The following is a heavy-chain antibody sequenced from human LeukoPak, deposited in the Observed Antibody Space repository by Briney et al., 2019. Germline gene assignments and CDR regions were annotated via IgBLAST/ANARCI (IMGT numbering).Heavy chain of an antibody. CDR1: GFTSSRYP. Sequence: GGSLRLSCAASGFTSSRYPIHWVRQAPGKGLEWVAVISYDGSNKYYADSVKGRFTISRDNSKNTLYLQMNSLRAEDTAVYYCARDEGVGISNWFDPWGQGTLVTVSS. J-gene: IGHJ5*02. CDR3: ARDEGVGISNWFDP. V-gene: IGHV3-30-3*01. CDR2: ISYDGSNK. D-gene: IGHD1-26*01.